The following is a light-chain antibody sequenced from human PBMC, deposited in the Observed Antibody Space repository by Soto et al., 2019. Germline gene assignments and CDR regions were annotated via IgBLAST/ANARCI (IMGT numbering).Light chain of an antibody. CDR3: QQNYRTPLT. J-gene: IGKJ4*01. V-gene: IGKV1-39*01. CDR1: QSINIY. CDR2: DAS. Sequence: DIQMTQSPSSLSASVGDRVTIACRASQSINIYLSWYQQEPGKAPKLLMYDASSLQSGVPSRSSGSGSGTHFTLTISSLQREDFATYYCQQNYRTPLTFGGGTKVEIK.